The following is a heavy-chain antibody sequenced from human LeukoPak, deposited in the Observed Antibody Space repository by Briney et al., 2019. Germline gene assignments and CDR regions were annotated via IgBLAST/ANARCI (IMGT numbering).Heavy chain of an antibody. Sequence: SETLSLTCTVSGGSISSYYWSWIRQPPGKGLEWIGYIYHSGSTNYNPSLKSRVTISVDTSKNQFSLKLSSVTAADTAVYYCARQRRRRWLVPNDAFDIWGQGTMVTVSS. CDR1: GGSISSYY. CDR2: IYHSGST. J-gene: IGHJ3*02. CDR3: ARQRRRRWLVPNDAFDI. V-gene: IGHV4-59*08. D-gene: IGHD6-19*01.